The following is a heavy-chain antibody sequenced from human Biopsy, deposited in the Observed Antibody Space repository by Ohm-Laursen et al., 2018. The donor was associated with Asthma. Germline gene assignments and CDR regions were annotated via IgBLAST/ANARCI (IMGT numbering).Heavy chain of an antibody. CDR3: ARTHERWTSIQDDALDI. V-gene: IGHV3-30*03. J-gene: IGHJ3*02. D-gene: IGHD4-23*01. CDR2: ISYDGGNK. CDR1: GLTFRNYG. Sequence: RSLRLSCTASGLTFRNYGIHWVRQAPGKGLEWVAVISYDGGNKFYGDSVKGRFTLSRDNSRNTLYLQMNSLRVEDTAIYYCARTHERWTSIQDDALDIWGQGTMVIVSS.